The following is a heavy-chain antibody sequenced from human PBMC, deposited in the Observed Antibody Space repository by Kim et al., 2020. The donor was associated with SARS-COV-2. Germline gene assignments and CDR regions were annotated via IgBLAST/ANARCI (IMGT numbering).Heavy chain of an antibody. J-gene: IGHJ4*02. CDR3: ARSSRGYYDY. D-gene: IGHD6-6*01. V-gene: IGHV4-34*01. Sequence: SETLSLTCAVYGGSFSGYYWSWIRQPPGKGLEWIGEINHSGSTNYNPSLKSRVTISVDTSKNQFSLKLSSVTAADTAVYYCARSSRGYYDYRGQGTLVTVSS. CDR1: GGSFSGYY. CDR2: INHSGST.